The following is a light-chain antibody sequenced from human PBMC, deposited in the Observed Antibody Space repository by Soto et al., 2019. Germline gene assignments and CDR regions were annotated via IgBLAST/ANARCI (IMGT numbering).Light chain of an antibody. Sequence: EVVVTQSPATLSVSPGERATLSCRASRRISRNLAWYQQKPGQAPRLLIYGASTRATGIPARFSGSGSETEFTLTISNLQSEDFAVYYCHQYNNWPPWTFGQGTKVDTK. CDR1: RRISRN. J-gene: IGKJ1*01. CDR2: GAS. V-gene: IGKV3-15*01. CDR3: HQYNNWPPWT.